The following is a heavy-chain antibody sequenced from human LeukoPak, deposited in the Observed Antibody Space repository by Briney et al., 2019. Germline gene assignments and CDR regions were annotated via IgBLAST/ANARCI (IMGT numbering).Heavy chain of an antibody. CDR2: IIPIFGTA. V-gene: IGHV1-69*13. CDR1: GGTFSSYA. J-gene: IGHJ6*03. CDR3: ARVVRKWELPPRRPYMDV. Sequence: SVKVSCKASGGTFSSYAISWVRQAPGQGLEWMGGIIPIFGTANYAQKFQGRVTITADESTSTAYMELSSLRSEDTAVYYCARVVRKWELPPRRPYMDVWGKGTTVTVSS. D-gene: IGHD1-26*01.